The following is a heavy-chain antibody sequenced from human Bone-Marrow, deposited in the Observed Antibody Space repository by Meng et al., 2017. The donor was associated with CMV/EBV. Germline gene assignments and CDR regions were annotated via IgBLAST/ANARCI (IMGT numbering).Heavy chain of an antibody. CDR2: IWYDGSNK. J-gene: IGHJ6*02. V-gene: IGHV3-30*02. CDR1: GFTFSSYG. Sequence: GESLKISCAASGFTFSSYGMHWVRQAPGKGLEWVAVIWYDGSNKYYADSVKGRFTISRDNSKNTLYLQMNSLRAEDTAVYYCAKENKRGYYGSGSYRGLYGMDVWGQGTTVTVSS. D-gene: IGHD3-10*01. CDR3: AKENKRGYYGSGSYRGLYGMDV.